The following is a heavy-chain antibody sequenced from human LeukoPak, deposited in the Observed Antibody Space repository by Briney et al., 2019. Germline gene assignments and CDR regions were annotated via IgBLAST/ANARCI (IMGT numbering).Heavy chain of an antibody. CDR2: ISGSSSTI. CDR1: GFAFSSYS. Sequence: PGGSLRLSCAASGFAFSSYSMNWVRQAPGKGLEWISYISGSSSTIYYADSVKGRFTISRDNAKNLLYLQMDSLRDEDTAVYYCARGPAMSFGGPFDCWGQGTLVTVSS. V-gene: IGHV3-48*02. D-gene: IGHD3-16*01. J-gene: IGHJ4*02. CDR3: ARGPAMSFGGPFDC.